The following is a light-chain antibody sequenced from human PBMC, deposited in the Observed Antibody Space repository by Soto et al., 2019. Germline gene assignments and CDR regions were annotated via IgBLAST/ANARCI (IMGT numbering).Light chain of an antibody. CDR1: QSVSSN. CDR2: GAS. CDR3: QQYNNWPLT. Sequence: EIVMTQSPATLSVSPGERPTLSCRASQSVSSNLAWYQQKPGQAPRLLIYGASTRATGIPARFSGSGSGTEFTLTISSLQSEDFAVYYCQQYNNWPLTFGGGT. J-gene: IGKJ4*01. V-gene: IGKV3-15*01.